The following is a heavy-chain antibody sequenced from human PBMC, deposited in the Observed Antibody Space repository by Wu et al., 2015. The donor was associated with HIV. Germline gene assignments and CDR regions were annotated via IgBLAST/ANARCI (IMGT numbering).Heavy chain of an antibody. CDR3: ARDSHCSSTSCPDGFDY. V-gene: IGHV1-2*02. Sequence: QVQLVRVVGREVKKPGASVKVSCKALDTPLPAILCTGCDTAPGQGLEWMGWINPNSAYINYAQKFQGRVTMTRDTSISTAYMELSRLTSDDTAVYYCARDSHCSSTSCPDGFDYWGQGTLVTVSS. D-gene: IGHD2-2*01. CDR1: DTPLPAI. J-gene: IGHJ4*02. CDR2: INPNSAYI.